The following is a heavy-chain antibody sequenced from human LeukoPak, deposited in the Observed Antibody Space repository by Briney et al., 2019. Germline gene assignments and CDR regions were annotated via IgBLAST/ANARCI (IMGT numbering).Heavy chain of an antibody. Sequence: GGSLRLSCAASGFTFSSYAMSWVRQAPGKGLEWVSAVSGSGGSTYYADSVKGRFTISRDNSKNTLYLQMNSLRAEDTAVYYCAKDRRSYGAFDIWGQGTMVTVSS. CDR1: GFTFSSYA. J-gene: IGHJ3*02. D-gene: IGHD1-26*01. V-gene: IGHV3-23*01. CDR2: VSGSGGST. CDR3: AKDRRSYGAFDI.